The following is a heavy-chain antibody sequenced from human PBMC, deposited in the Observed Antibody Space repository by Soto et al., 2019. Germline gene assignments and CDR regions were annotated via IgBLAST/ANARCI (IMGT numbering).Heavy chain of an antibody. V-gene: IGHV4-31*03. Sequence: PSETLSLTCTVSGGSISSGGYYWSWIRQHPGKGLEWIGYIYYSGSAYHNPSLKSRVTISVDTSKNQFSLKLSSVTAADTAVYYCARIEVDCTSTSCYYYFDYWGQGALVTV. CDR2: IYYSGSA. D-gene: IGHD2-2*01. CDR1: GGSISSGGYY. CDR3: ARIEVDCTSTSCYYYFDY. J-gene: IGHJ4*02.